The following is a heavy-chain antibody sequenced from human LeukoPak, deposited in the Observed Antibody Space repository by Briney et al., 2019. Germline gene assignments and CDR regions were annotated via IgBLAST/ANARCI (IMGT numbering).Heavy chain of an antibody. Sequence: GGSLRLSCAASGCIFSNYWMSWVRQAPGKGLEWVANIKQEGSEKSYVDSVKGRFTISRDNANNSLNLQMNSLRAEDTAVYYCARQGGRAAPFGYWGQGTLVTVSS. V-gene: IGHV3-7*01. D-gene: IGHD2-15*01. CDR3: ARQGGRAAPFGY. CDR2: IKQEGSEK. J-gene: IGHJ4*02. CDR1: GCIFSNYW.